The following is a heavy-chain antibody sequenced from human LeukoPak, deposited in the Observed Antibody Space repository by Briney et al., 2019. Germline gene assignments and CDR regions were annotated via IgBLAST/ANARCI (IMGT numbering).Heavy chain of an antibody. Sequence: PGGSLRLSCAASGFTFSSYEMNWVRQAPGKGLEWASYISSSGSTIYYADSVRGRFTISRDNSKNTLYLQMNSLRAEDTAVYYCARVHGDYPNWFDPWGQGTLVTVSS. CDR1: GFTFSSYE. CDR3: ARVHGDYPNWFDP. CDR2: ISSSGSTI. V-gene: IGHV3-48*03. D-gene: IGHD4-17*01. J-gene: IGHJ5*02.